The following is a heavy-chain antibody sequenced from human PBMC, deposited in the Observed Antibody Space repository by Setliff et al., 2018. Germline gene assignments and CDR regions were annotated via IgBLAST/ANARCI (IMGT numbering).Heavy chain of an antibody. CDR1: GFSFSTYS. CDR3: AKDRVPDGIWDFDS. Sequence: GGSLRLSCVGSGFSFSTYSMAWVRQAPGKGLQWVSGIYGGGGNGGRNTFYADSVKGRFTISRDNSKNTLYLQMNSLRAEDTALYHCAKDRVPDGIWDFDSWGPGSLGTVPQ. V-gene: IGHV3-23*03. CDR2: IYGGGGNGGRNT. D-gene: IGHD1-20*01. J-gene: IGHJ5*01.